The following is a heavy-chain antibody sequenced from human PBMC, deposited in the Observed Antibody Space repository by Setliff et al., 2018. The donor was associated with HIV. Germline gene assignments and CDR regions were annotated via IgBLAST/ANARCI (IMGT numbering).Heavy chain of an antibody. V-gene: IGHV4-34*01. Sequence: PSETLSLTCAVYGGSSSGHYWSWIRQTPGKGLEWIGDISHSGSTNYNPSLKSRVTISVDTSKNQFSLRLTSVTAADTAVYFCARGARSPLVNKFRVTPAFDYWGQGTLVTVSS. D-gene: IGHD2-21*02. CDR3: ARGARSPLVNKFRVTPAFDY. CDR2: ISHSGST. J-gene: IGHJ4*01. CDR1: GGSSSGHY.